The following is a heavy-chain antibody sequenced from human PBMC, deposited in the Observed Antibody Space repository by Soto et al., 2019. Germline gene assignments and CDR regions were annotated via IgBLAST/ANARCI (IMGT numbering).Heavy chain of an antibody. Sequence: SETLSLTCTVSGGSISSGDYYWNWVRQPQGKGLKWIGYIYYSGGTYYNPSLKSRVTISVDTSKNQFSLNLSSVTAADTAVYYCARAYLQDYFHYWGQGTLANRLL. CDR2: IYYSGGT. CDR3: ARAYLQDYFHY. D-gene: IGHD3-16*01. CDR1: GGSISSGDYY. J-gene: IGHJ4*02. V-gene: IGHV4-30-4*01.